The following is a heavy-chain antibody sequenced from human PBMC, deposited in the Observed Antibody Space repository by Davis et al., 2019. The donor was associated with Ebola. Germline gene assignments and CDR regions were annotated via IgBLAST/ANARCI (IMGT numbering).Heavy chain of an antibody. CDR2: IYPGDSDT. CDR3: ARPYTSGQGNAFSL. D-gene: IGHD6-19*01. Sequence: PGGSLRLSCEGSGYTFTSHWIGWVRQMPGKGLEWMGIIYPGDSDTRYSSSFQGQVTISADKSINTAYLQWRSLRASDTALYYCARPYTSGQGNAFSLWGQGTMVIVSS. V-gene: IGHV5-51*01. J-gene: IGHJ3*01. CDR1: GYTFTSHW.